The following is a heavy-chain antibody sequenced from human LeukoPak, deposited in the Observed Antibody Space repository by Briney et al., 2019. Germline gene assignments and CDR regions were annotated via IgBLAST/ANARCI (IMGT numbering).Heavy chain of an antibody. CDR1: GFTFSSYS. CDR3: ARDGFFCSGGSCFPPSFDY. CDR2: ISSSSSYI. Sequence: GGSLRLSCAASGFTFSSYSMNWVRQAPGKGLEWVSSISSSSSYIYYADSVKGRFTISRDNAKNSLYLQMNSLRAEDTAVYYCARDGFFCSGGSCFPPSFDYWGQGTLVTVSS. D-gene: IGHD2-15*01. J-gene: IGHJ4*02. V-gene: IGHV3-21*01.